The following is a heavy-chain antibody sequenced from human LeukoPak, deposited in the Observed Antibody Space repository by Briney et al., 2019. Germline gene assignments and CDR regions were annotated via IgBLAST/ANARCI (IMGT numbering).Heavy chain of an antibody. CDR1: GGSISSSSYY. V-gene: IGHV4-39*07. D-gene: IGHD1-14*01. CDR2: IYYSGST. J-gene: IGHJ6*03. Sequence: SETLSLTCTVSGGSISSSSYYWGWIRQPPGKGLEWIGSIYYSGSTYYNPSLKSRVTISVDTSKNQFSLKLSSVTAADTAVYYCARDGEKNLYYYYYMDVWGKGTTVTVSS. CDR3: ARDGEKNLYYYYYMDV.